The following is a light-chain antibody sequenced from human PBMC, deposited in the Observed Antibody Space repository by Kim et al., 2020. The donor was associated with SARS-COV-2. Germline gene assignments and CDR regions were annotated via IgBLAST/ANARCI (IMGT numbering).Light chain of an antibody. CDR3: QQSYSTPRT. V-gene: IGKV1-39*01. CDR1: QSISSY. CDR2: AAS. J-gene: IGKJ2*01. Sequence: SETVGDRVTMTCRASQSISSYLKWYQQKPGKAPKLLIYAASSLQSGVPSRFRGSGSGTDFTLTISSLQPEDFATYYCQQSYSTPRTFGQGTKLEI.